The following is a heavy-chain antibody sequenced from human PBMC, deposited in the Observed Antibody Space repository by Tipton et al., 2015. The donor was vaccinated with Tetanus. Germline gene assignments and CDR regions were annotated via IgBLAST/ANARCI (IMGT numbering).Heavy chain of an antibody. CDR2: IYYSGST. D-gene: IGHD2-2*01. J-gene: IGHJ6*02. CDR1: GGSISSYY. CDR3: ARAPAAIPYYYYGMDV. Sequence: TLSLTCTVSGGSISSYYWSWIRQPPGKGLEWIGYIYYSGSTNYNPSLKSRVTISVDTSKNQFSLKLSSVTAADTAVYYCARAPAAIPYYYYGMDVWGQGTTVTVSS. V-gene: IGHV4-59*01.